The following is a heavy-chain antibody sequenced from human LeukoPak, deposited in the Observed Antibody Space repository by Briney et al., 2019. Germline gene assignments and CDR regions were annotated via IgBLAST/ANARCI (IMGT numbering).Heavy chain of an antibody. D-gene: IGHD6-13*01. J-gene: IGHJ4*02. CDR3: ARDLMGIAYRGAFYY. V-gene: IGHV4-59*01. Sequence: SETLSLTCTVSGGSISNYYWSWIRQTPGKGLEWIGYISSSGRTKYNPSLKSRVTISIDTSKNQFSMRLNSVTTADTAVYYCARDLMGIAYRGAFYYWGQGTLVTVSS. CDR2: ISSSGRT. CDR1: GGSISNYY.